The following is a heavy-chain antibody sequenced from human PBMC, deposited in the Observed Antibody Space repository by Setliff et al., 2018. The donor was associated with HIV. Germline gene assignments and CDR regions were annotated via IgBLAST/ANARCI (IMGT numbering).Heavy chain of an antibody. D-gene: IGHD6-19*01. V-gene: IGHV3-23*01. CDR1: GFSFSSYA. J-gene: IGHJ4*02. Sequence: GSLRLSCAANGFSFSSYAMNWVRQAPGKGLEWVSGIGGRGGSTYYADSVKGRFTMSRDYSKNTIYLQMISLRAEDSAVYYCAKSASWALRGWLHWGQGTPVTVSS. CDR2: IGGRGGST. CDR3: AKSASWALRGWLH.